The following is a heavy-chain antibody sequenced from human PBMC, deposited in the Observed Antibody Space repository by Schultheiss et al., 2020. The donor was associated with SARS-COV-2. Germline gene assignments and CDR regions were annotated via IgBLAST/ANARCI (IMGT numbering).Heavy chain of an antibody. D-gene: IGHD4-23*01. CDR2: ISWNSGFI. V-gene: IGHV3-9*01. CDR1: GFTFDTYA. Sequence: GGSLRLSCAASGFTFDTYAMHWVRQAPGKGLEWVSGISWNSGFIGYADSVKGRFTISRDNAKNSLYLQMNSLRADDTALYYCAKGGTVVGNDLDYWGQGTLVTGSS. J-gene: IGHJ4*02. CDR3: AKGGTVVGNDLDY.